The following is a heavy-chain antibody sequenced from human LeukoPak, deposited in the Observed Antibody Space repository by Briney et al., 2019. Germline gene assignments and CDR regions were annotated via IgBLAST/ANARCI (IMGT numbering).Heavy chain of an antibody. CDR1: GYSISSGYY. D-gene: IGHD3-10*01. V-gene: IGHV4-38-2*02. CDR2: INHSGST. CDR3: ARHRINMVRGALGYMDV. J-gene: IGHJ6*03. Sequence: PSETLSLTCTVSGYSISSGYYWAWIRQPPGKGLQWIGEINHSGSTNYNPSLKSRVTISVDTSKNQFSLKLSSVTAADTAVYYCARHRINMVRGALGYMDVWGKGTTVTISS.